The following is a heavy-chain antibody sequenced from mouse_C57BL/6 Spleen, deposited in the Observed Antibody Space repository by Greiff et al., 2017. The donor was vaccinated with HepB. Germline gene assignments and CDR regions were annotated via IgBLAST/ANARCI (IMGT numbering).Heavy chain of an antibody. CDR3: ARDDDYDGAWFAY. J-gene: IGHJ3*01. CDR2: INPSNGGT. D-gene: IGHD2-4*01. V-gene: IGHV1-53*01. Sequence: QVQLQQPGTELVKPGASVKLSCKASGYTFTSYWMHWVKQRPGQGLEWIGNINPSNGGTNYNEKFKSKATLTVDKSTSTAYMQRSSLTSEDSAVYYCARDDDYDGAWFAYWGQGTLVTVSA. CDR1: GYTFTSYW.